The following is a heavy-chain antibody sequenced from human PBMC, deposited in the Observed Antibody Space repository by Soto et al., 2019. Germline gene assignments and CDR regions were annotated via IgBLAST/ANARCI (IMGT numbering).Heavy chain of an antibody. V-gene: IGHV5-51*01. Sequence: GESLKISCKGSGYTFTSYWIAWVRQMPGKGLEWMGIIYPGDSDTRYNPSFQGQVTISADKSITTAYLQWSSLEASDSAMYYCARYYSGSYYFDYWGQGTLVTVSS. CDR3: ARYYSGSYYFDY. J-gene: IGHJ4*02. D-gene: IGHD1-26*01. CDR2: IYPGDSDT. CDR1: GYTFTSYW.